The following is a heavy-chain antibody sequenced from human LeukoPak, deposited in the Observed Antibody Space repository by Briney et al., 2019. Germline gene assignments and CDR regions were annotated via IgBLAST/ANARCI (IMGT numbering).Heavy chain of an antibody. D-gene: IGHD5-18*01. J-gene: IGHJ4*02. CDR1: GFTFDDYA. CDR2: ISWNSGTI. V-gene: IGHV3-9*01. Sequence: PGGSLRLSCAASGFTFDDYAMHWVRQAPGKGLEWVSSISWNSGTIGYADSVKGRFTISRDNAKNSLYLQMNSVRAEDTVLYYCAKESGYSYGPLDYWGQGTLVVASS. CDR3: AKESGYSYGPLDY.